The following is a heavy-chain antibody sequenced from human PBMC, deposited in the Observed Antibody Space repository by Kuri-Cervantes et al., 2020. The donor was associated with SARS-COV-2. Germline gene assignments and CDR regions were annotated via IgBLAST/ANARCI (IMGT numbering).Heavy chain of an antibody. J-gene: IGHJ4*02. CDR1: GFTFSSYS. V-gene: IGHV3-21*01. CDR3: VRDGDHWNFDY. Sequence: LSLTCAAFGFTFSSYSMHWVRQAPGKGLEWVSSISSSNSYINYADSVKGRFTISRDNAKNMLFLQMNSLRAEDTAVYYCVRDGDHWNFDYWGQGTLVTVSS. CDR2: ISSSNSYI. D-gene: IGHD1-1*01.